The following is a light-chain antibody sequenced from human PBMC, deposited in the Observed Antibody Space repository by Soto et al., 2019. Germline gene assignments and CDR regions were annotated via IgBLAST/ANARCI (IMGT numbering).Light chain of an antibody. CDR2: EVN. Sequence: QSALTQPASVSGSPGQSITISCTGTSRDVGGYNYVSWYQHHPGKAPKLMIFEVNNRPSGVSNRFSGSKSGNTASLTISGLQAEDEADYYCSSYTSSSTLLFGGGTKLTVL. V-gene: IGLV2-14*01. CDR1: SRDVGGYNY. J-gene: IGLJ2*01. CDR3: SSYTSSSTLL.